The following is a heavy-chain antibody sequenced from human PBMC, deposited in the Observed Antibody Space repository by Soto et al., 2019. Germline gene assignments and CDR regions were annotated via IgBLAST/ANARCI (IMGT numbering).Heavy chain of an antibody. V-gene: IGHV4-59*08. J-gene: IGHJ4*02. CDR3: ARARGGYFDY. Sequence: PSETLSLTCTVSGDSMSSYYWSWIRQPPGKGLEWIGYIYYSGSTNYNPSLKSRVTISGDTSKNQFSLKLSSVTAADTAVYYCARARGGYFDYWGQGTLVTVS. CDR1: GDSMSSYY. CDR2: IYYSGST.